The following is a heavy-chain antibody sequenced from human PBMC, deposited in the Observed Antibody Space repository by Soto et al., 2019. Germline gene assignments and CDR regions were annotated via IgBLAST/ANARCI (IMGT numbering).Heavy chain of an antibody. CDR3: ARASRYYYDSSGSLTGAFDI. CDR1: GCTFTGYY. Sequence: ASVKVSCKASGCTFTGYYMHWVRQAPGQGLEWMGWINPNSGGTNYAQKFQGRVTMTRDTSISTAYMELSRLRSDDTAVYYCARASRYYYDSSGSLTGAFDIWGQGTMVTVSS. D-gene: IGHD3-22*01. V-gene: IGHV1-2*02. J-gene: IGHJ3*02. CDR2: INPNSGGT.